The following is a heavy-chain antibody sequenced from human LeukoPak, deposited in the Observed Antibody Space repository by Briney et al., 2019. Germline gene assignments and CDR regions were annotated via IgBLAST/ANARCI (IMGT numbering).Heavy chain of an antibody. D-gene: IGHD1-1*01. CDR2: INSGSTYT. J-gene: IGHJ4*02. Sequence: GGSLRLSCAASGFTFSSYMMNWVRQAPGKGLEWVSSINSGSTYTYYTESVKGRFTVSRDNAKNSLFLQMNSPRAEDTAIYYCARSLTTLTYEGYWGQGTLVTVSS. V-gene: IGHV3-21*01. CDR3: ARSLTTLTYEGY. CDR1: GFTFSSYM.